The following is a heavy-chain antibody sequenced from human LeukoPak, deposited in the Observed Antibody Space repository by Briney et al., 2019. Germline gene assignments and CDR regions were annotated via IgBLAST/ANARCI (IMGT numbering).Heavy chain of an antibody. J-gene: IGHJ4*02. D-gene: IGHD3-16*01. CDR3: AVGGGY. Sequence: GGSLRLSCAASRFTFSSYVMSWVRQAPGKGLEWVSSITGSGTGTFYADSVRGRFTISRDNSKKTVYLQMNSLRVEDTAVYYCAVGGGYWGQGTLVTVSS. CDR1: RFTFSSYV. CDR2: ITGSGTGT. V-gene: IGHV3-23*01.